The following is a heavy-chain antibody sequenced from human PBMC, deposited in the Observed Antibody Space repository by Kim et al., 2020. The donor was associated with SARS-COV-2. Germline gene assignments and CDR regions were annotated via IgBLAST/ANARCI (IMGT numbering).Heavy chain of an antibody. CDR3: ARTPYSSSWYGDDY. D-gene: IGHD6-13*01. Sequence: AQKFQGRVTMTRNTSISTAYMELSSLRSEDTAVYYCARTPYSSSWYGDDYWGQGTLVTVSS. J-gene: IGHJ4*02. V-gene: IGHV1-8*01.